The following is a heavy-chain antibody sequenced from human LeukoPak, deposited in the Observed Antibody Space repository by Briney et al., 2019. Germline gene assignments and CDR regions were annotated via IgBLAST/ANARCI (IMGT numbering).Heavy chain of an antibody. CDR3: AADQGYSVGY. D-gene: IGHD5-18*01. Sequence: GESLTLSRKVSGYIFTSYWIGWVRQIPGKGLEWVGSIFPGDAYTTYSPSFQGQVTISADKSISTAYLQWNSLKASDTAMYYCAADQGYSVGYWGQGTLVTVSS. J-gene: IGHJ4*02. V-gene: IGHV5-51*01. CDR2: IFPGDAYT. CDR1: GYIFTSYW.